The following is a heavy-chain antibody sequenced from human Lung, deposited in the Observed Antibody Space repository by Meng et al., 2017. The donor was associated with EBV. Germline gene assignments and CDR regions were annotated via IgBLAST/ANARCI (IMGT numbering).Heavy chain of an antibody. J-gene: IGHJ5*02. CDR2: IYHSGST. V-gene: IGHV4-4*02. CDR3: ARVAAAGNEWFDP. D-gene: IGHD6-13*01. Sequence: QGQLQESGPVLVKTSETLSLTCAVSGGSISSINWWTWVRQPPGKGLEWIGEIYHSGSTNYNPSLKSRVTISVDKSKNQFSLKLSSVTAADTAVYYCARVAAAGNEWFDPWGQGTLVTVSS. CDR1: GGSISSINW.